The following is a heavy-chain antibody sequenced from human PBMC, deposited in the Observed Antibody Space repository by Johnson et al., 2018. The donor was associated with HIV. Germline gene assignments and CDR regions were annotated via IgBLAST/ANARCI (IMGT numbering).Heavy chain of an antibody. J-gene: IGHJ3*01. Sequence: LVESGGGVVQPGRSLRLSCAASGFTFRSYGMHWVRQAPGKGLEWVAVISYDGSNKYYADSVTGRFTTPRDNSKNTLYLQMNSLRADDTAVYYWARGELEDDAVDVRGQGTMVTVSS. V-gene: IGHV3-30*03. D-gene: IGHD1-1*01. CDR1: GFTFRSYG. CDR2: ISYDGSNK. CDR3: ARGELEDDAVDV.